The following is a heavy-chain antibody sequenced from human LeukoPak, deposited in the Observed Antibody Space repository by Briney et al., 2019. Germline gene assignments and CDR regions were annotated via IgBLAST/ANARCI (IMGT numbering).Heavy chain of an antibody. CDR1: GFTFSSYS. CDR2: ISSSSSYI. Sequence: GGSLRLSCAASGFTFSSYSMNWVRQAPGKGLEWVSSISSSSSYIYYADSVKGRVTISRDNAKNSLYLQMNSLRAEDTAVYYCARDWDHLWSGARIDYWGEGTLVTVSS. V-gene: IGHV3-21*01. J-gene: IGHJ4*02. CDR3: ARDWDHLWSGARIDY. D-gene: IGHD3-3*02.